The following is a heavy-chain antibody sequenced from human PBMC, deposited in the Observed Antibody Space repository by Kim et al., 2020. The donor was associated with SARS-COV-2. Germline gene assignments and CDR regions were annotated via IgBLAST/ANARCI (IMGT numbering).Heavy chain of an antibody. CDR2: K. V-gene: IGHV1-2*02. CDR3: ARSESTGWSIDY. D-gene: IGHD6-19*01. J-gene: IGHJ4*02. Sequence: KTDAQKFQGRVTMTRDPSINTSYMELSSLRSDDTAVYYCARSESTGWSIDYWGQGTLVTVS.